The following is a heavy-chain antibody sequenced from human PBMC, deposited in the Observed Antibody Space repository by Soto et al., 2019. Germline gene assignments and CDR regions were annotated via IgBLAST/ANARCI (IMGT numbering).Heavy chain of an antibody. V-gene: IGHV1-69*01. Sequence: QVQLVQSGAEVKKPGSSVKVSCKASGGTFSSYAISWVRQAPGQGLEWMGGIIPIFGTANYAQKFQGRVTMTGDESTSKAYRGVGSRRSEDRGVYYCAGRGGDGIYSEAGGNGSAPWGQGTLVTVSS. CDR2: IIPIFGTA. CDR1: GGTFSSYA. D-gene: IGHD1-26*01. J-gene: IGHJ5*02. CDR3: AGRGGDGIYSEAGGNGSAP.